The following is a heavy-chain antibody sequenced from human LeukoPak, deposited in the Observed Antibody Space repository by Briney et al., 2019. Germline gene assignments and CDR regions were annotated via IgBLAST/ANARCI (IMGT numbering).Heavy chain of an antibody. Sequence: PGGSLRLSCAASGFTFSSYEMNWVRQAPGKGLEWVSYISSSGSTIYYADSVKGRFTISRDNAKNSLYLQMNSLRAEDTAVYYCARVSPNTVTTLQYDYWGQGTLVTVSS. CDR3: ARVSPNTVTTLQYDY. J-gene: IGHJ4*02. D-gene: IGHD4-17*01. CDR1: GFTFSSYE. CDR2: ISSSGSTI. V-gene: IGHV3-48*03.